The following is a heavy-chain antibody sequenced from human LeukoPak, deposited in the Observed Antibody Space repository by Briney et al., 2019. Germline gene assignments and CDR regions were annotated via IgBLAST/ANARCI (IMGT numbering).Heavy chain of an antibody. J-gene: IGHJ6*02. CDR1: GFTFSMYW. CDR2: IKVDGSEI. V-gene: IGHV3-7*01. CDR3: TRDRQGPRLYEMDI. Sequence: PGGSLRLSCAASGFTFSMYWMSWVRQAPGKGPEWVANIKVDGSEIYYVDSVKGRFTISRDNAKNSLNLQMNSLRAEDTAVYYCTRDRQGPRLYEMDIWGQGTTVTVSS. D-gene: IGHD2-8*01.